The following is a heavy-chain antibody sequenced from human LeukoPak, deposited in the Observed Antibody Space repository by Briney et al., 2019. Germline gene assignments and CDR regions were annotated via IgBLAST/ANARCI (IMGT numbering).Heavy chain of an antibody. CDR3: ARSLGELSLAAAY. CDR2: ISSSGGST. CDR1: GFTFSSYA. D-gene: IGHD3-16*02. V-gene: IGHV3-23*01. Sequence: GGSLRLSCAAAGFTFSSYAMSWVRQAPGKGLEWVSAISSSGGSTFYANSVKGRFTISRDNAKNSLYLQMNSLRVEDTAVYYCARSLGELSLAAAYWGQGTLVTVSS. J-gene: IGHJ4*02.